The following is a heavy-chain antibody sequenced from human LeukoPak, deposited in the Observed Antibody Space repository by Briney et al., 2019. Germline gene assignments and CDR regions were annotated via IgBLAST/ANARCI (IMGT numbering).Heavy chain of an antibody. V-gene: IGHV3-21*01. Sequence: GGSLRLSCAASGFTFNSYTMNWVRQAPGKGLEWVSSITSSSSSIYYADSVKGRFTISRDNAKNSLYLQMNSLRAADTAVYYCAKAQVTDYWGHGALVTVSS. CDR3: AKAQVTDY. CDR1: GFTFNSYT. J-gene: IGHJ4*01. D-gene: IGHD5-18*01. CDR2: ITSSSSSI.